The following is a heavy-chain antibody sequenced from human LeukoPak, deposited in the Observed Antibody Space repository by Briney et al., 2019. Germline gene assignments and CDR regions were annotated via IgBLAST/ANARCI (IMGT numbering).Heavy chain of an antibody. CDR1: GFTFSSYG. V-gene: IGHV3-30*02. CDR3: AKPSRGVGASALFDY. J-gene: IGHJ4*02. CDR2: IRYDGSNK. Sequence: GGSLRLSRAASGFTFSSYGMHWVRQAPGRGLEWVAFIRYDGSNKYYADSVKGRFTISRDNSKNTLYLQMNSLRAEDTAVYYCAKPSRGVGASALFDYWGQGTLVTVSS. D-gene: IGHD1-26*01.